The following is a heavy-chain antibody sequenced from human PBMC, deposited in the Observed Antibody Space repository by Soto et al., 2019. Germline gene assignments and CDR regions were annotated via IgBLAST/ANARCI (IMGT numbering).Heavy chain of an antibody. Sequence: QVQLRESGPGLVKPSQTLSLTCTVSGGFINSGGYYWNWIRQHPGTGLGWIGYMYYSGSTYCNPFLRGRVTISPDRAEIAFPMKLSSVSAADRAVYFCARWYLQTGYSSSVVFDFWCQGTLGSVSS. CDR2: MYYSGST. CDR1: GGFINSGGYY. V-gene: IGHV4-31*03. J-gene: IGHJ4*02. D-gene: IGHD6-13*01. CDR3: ARWYLQTGYSSSVVFDF.